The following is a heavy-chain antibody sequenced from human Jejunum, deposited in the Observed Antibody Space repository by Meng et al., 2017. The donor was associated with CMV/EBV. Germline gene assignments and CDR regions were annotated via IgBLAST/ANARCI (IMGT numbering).Heavy chain of an antibody. Sequence: GFALTTRNMNWVRRAPGKGLEWVSSISFTTNYIYYADSVRGRFTISRDNTKNSLYLQMDSLRAEDTAVYYCARDLYYGDPAAFDLWGQGTMVTVSS. CDR3: ARDLYYGDPAAFDL. J-gene: IGHJ3*01. D-gene: IGHD4-17*01. V-gene: IGHV3-21*01. CDR1: GFALTTRN. CDR2: ISFTTNYI.